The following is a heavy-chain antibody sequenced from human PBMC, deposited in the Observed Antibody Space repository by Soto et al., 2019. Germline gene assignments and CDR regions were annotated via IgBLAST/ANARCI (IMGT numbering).Heavy chain of an antibody. CDR2: ISTGNGNT. Sequence: QVQLVQSGAEVKKPGASVQVSCKASGYTFTDYAMHWLRQAPGQRLEWMGWISTGNGNTKYSQKFQGRVTITRDTSATTAYMELCSLRSEDTAVDYCAKGSQLWTPDSWRQGLLVTVSS. J-gene: IGHJ4*02. CDR1: GYTFTDYA. V-gene: IGHV1-3*04. D-gene: IGHD2-2*01. CDR3: AKGSQLWTPDS.